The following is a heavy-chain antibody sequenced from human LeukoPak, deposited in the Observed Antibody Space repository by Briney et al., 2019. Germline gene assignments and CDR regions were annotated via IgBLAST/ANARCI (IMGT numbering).Heavy chain of an antibody. CDR1: GFTFSSYA. V-gene: IGHV3-23*01. Sequence: GGSLRLSCAASGFTFSSYAMSWVRQAPGKGLEWVSIINKSGGSTNYADSVKGRFTISRDNSENTLYLQVNSLRAEDTALYYCAKGPDKSYYFCYMDVWGKGTTVTVSS. CDR2: INKSGGST. J-gene: IGHJ6*03. D-gene: IGHD3-9*01. CDR3: AKGPDKSYYFCYMDV.